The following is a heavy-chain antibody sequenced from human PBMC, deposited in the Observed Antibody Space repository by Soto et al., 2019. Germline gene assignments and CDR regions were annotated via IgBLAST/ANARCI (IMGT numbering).Heavy chain of an antibody. CDR2: IYYSGKT. CDR3: ARDQGSITMISRVPSGNFDT. CDR1: GGSISSDDYY. V-gene: IGHV4-30-4*02. D-gene: IGHD3-22*01. J-gene: IGHJ3*02. Sequence: PSETLSLTCTVSGGSISSDDYYWNWIRQPPGKGLEWIGYIYYSGKTYYNPSLKSRFTISLDTSKNQFSLKLSSVTAADTAVYYCARDQGSITMISRVPSGNFDTWGQGTMVTVSS.